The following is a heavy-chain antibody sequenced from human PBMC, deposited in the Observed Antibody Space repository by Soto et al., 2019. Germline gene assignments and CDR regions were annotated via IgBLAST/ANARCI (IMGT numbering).Heavy chain of an antibody. J-gene: IGHJ3*02. D-gene: IGHD3-10*01. Sequence: GASVKVSCKASGYTFTNYAIHWVRQAPGQRLEWMGWVNADNGNTKYSQKFQGRVTIIRDTSARIAYMELSSLRPDDTAVYYCARSGFGELESNVFDIWGQGTMVTVSS. CDR1: GYTFTNYA. V-gene: IGHV1-3*01. CDR2: VNADNGNT. CDR3: ARSGFGELESNVFDI.